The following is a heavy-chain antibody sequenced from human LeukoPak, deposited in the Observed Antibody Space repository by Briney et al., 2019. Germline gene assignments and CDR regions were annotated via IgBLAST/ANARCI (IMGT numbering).Heavy chain of an antibody. CDR2: ITASGTAM. CDR3: ASSGSYRFDY. V-gene: IGHV3-48*02. D-gene: IGHD1-26*01. CDR1: GFTFSSYS. J-gene: IGHJ4*02. Sequence: LSGGSLRLSCAASGFTFSSYSMNWVRQAPGKGLEWVSHITASGTAMFYADSVKVRFTISRDNAKNSLYLQMNSLRDKDTAVYYCASSGSYRFDYWGQGTLVTVSS.